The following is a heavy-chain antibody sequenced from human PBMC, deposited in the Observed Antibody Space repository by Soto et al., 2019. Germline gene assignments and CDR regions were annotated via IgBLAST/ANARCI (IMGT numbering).Heavy chain of an antibody. Sequence: QITLKESGPTLVKPTQTLTLTCTFSGFSLSSTAVGVNWIRQPPGKALEWLALIYWNDDNHYSPSLKSRLTVTKDTSKNQVVLTMTNMAPMDTATYYCAHGSGWLSDHWGQGTLVTVSS. D-gene: IGHD6-19*01. V-gene: IGHV2-5*01. CDR3: AHGSGWLSDH. CDR2: IYWNDDN. J-gene: IGHJ4*02. CDR1: GFSLSSTAVG.